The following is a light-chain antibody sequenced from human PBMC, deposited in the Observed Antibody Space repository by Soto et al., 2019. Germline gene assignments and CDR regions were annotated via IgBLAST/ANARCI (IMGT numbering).Light chain of an antibody. CDR2: GAA. CDR1: QSVFSS. Sequence: MTQFPATLSASPGEGATLSCRASQSVFSSLAWYQQKPGQAPRLLIYGAATRATGIPARFSGSGSGTEFTLTISSLQSEDFAVYYCQQYHNWPAFGQGTKVDIK. CDR3: QQYHNWPA. J-gene: IGKJ1*01. V-gene: IGKV3-15*01.